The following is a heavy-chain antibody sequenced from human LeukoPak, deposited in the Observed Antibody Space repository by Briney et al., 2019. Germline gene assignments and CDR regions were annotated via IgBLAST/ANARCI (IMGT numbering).Heavy chain of an antibody. D-gene: IGHD3-3*01. Sequence: SETLSLTCTVSGGSISSSSYYWGWIRQPPGKGLEWIGSIYYSGSTYYNPSLKSRVTISVDTSKNQFFLKLSSVTAADTAVYYCARRAIFGVVIPDYWGQGTLVTVSS. CDR1: GGSISSSSYY. V-gene: IGHV4-39*01. J-gene: IGHJ4*02. CDR2: IYYSGST. CDR3: ARRAIFGVVIPDY.